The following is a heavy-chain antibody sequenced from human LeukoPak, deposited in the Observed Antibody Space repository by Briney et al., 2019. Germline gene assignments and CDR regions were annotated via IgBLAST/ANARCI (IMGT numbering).Heavy chain of an antibody. V-gene: IGHV3-30*18. CDR2: ISYDGRNK. J-gene: IGHJ1*01. CDR1: GFSFSTYG. CDR3: AKSEPAYCAGDCYSEYFQD. Sequence: GGSLRLSCAGSGFSFSTYGMHWVGQAPGRGLEWVAVISYDGRNKYNSASVKGRFTISRDNSKNTLYLEVNSLSPEDTAMYYCAKSEPAYCAGDCYSEYFQDWGQGTLVTVSS. D-gene: IGHD2-21*02.